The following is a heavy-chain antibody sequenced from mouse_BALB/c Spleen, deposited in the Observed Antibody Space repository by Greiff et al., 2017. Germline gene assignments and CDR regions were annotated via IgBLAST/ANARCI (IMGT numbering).Heavy chain of an antibody. V-gene: IGHV1S81*02. CDR3: ARFPPFAY. J-gene: IGHJ3*01. CDR2: INPSNGRT. CDR1: GYTFTSYW. Sequence: QVQLKQPGAELVKPGASVKLSCKASGYTFTSYWMHWVKQRPGQGLEWIGEINPSNGRTNYNEKFKSKATLTVDKSSSTAYMQLSSLTSEDSAVYYCARFPPFAYWGQGTLVTVSA.